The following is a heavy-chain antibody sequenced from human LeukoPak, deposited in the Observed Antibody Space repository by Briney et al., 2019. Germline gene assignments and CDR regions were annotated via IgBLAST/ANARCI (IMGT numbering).Heavy chain of an antibody. J-gene: IGHJ4*02. CDR1: GYSFTNYW. D-gene: IGHD3-10*01. CDR3: ARQSRDGSKTRGYYFDH. V-gene: IGHV5-51*01. CDR2: IYPHDSNP. Sequence: GESLKISCQVSGYSFTNYWIGWVRQVPGKGLDWMGIIYPHDSNPRYSPSFQGQVTFSADKSISTAYLEWSSLKASDTAMYCCARQSRDGSKTRGYYFDHWGQGTLVTVSS.